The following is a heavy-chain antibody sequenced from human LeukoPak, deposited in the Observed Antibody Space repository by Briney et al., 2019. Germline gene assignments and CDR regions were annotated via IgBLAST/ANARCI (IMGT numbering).Heavy chain of an antibody. CDR2: INAGDGNT. CDR3: ALGAYDF. Sequence: GASVKVSCKASGYTFINYAIRWVRQAPGQGLEWMGWINAGDGNTRYSQRFQDRFTDTRDTSATTAYMEMRSLNFDDTAVYYCALGAYDFWGQGTLLTVST. V-gene: IGHV1-3*01. D-gene: IGHD1-26*01. CDR1: GYTFINYA. J-gene: IGHJ4*02.